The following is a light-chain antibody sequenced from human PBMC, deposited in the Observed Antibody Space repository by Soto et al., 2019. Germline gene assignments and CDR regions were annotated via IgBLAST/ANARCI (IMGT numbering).Light chain of an antibody. Sequence: DIQMTQSPSSLSASVGDRVTITCQASQDISNYLNWYQQNPGKAPKLLNYDASNLETGVPSRFSGSGSGTDFTFTISSLQPEDIATYYCQQYDNRPLTFGGGTKVEIK. CDR3: QQYDNRPLT. CDR1: QDISNY. V-gene: IGKV1-33*01. J-gene: IGKJ4*01. CDR2: DAS.